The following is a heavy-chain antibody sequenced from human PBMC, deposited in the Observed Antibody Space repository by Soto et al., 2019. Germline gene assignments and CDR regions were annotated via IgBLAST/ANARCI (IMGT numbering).Heavy chain of an antibody. Sequence: ASVKVSCKASGYTFTGYYMHWVRQAPGQGLEWMGWVNPNSGGTNYAQKFQGRVTMTRDTSISTAYMELSRLRSDDTAVYYCARGNDVIVGYWRRFDYWGQGTLVTVSS. J-gene: IGHJ4*02. V-gene: IGHV1-2*02. CDR1: GYTFTGYY. CDR2: VNPNSGGT. CDR3: ARGNDVIVGYWRRFDY. D-gene: IGHD1-26*01.